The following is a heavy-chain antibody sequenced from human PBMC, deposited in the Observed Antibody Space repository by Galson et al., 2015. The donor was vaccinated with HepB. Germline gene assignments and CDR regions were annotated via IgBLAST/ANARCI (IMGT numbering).Heavy chain of an antibody. CDR2: MSSSGSSI. CDR3: ARDVVALFGAVI. Sequence: SLRLSCAASGFTFSDYYMSWVRQAPGKGLEWVSYMSSSGSSIYYTDSVKGRFTISRDNAKSSLYLQMNSLRAEDTAVYYCARDVVALFGAVIWGQGTLVTVSS. J-gene: IGHJ4*02. V-gene: IGHV3-11*01. CDR1: GFTFSDYY. D-gene: IGHD3-3*01.